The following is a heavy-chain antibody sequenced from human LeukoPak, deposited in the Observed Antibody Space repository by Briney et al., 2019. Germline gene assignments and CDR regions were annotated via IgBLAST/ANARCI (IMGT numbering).Heavy chain of an antibody. Sequence: GGSLRLSCAASGFTFTSYSMNWVRQAPGKGLEWVSTISGGGGSTYYADSVKGRFTISRDNSKNTLYLQVNSLRAEDTAVYYCAKDYTAMVFFPYYFDYWGQGTLVTVSS. CDR2: ISGGGGST. J-gene: IGHJ4*02. CDR3: AKDYTAMVFFPYYFDY. D-gene: IGHD5-18*01. V-gene: IGHV3-23*01. CDR1: GFTFTSYS.